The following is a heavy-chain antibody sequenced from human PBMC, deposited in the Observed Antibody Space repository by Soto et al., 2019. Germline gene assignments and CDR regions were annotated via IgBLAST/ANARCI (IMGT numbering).Heavy chain of an antibody. Sequence: GGSLRLSCAASGFTFSSYSMNWVRQAPGKGLEWVSSISSSSSYIYYADSVKGRFTISRDNAKNSLYLQMNSLRAEDTAVYYFARDCTNGVCSDFDYWGQGTLVTVAA. D-gene: IGHD2-8*01. CDR2: ISSSSSYI. V-gene: IGHV3-21*01. CDR3: ARDCTNGVCSDFDY. CDR1: GFTFSSYS. J-gene: IGHJ4*02.